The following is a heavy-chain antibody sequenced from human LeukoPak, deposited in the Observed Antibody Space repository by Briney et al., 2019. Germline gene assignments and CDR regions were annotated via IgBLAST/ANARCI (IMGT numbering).Heavy chain of an antibody. CDR2: INPNSGST. CDR1: GYTFTGYY. CDR3: ASSRRYYYDSSGPDAFDI. V-gene: IGHV1-2*04. J-gene: IGHJ3*02. D-gene: IGHD3-22*01. Sequence: GASVKVSCKAFGYTFTGYYMHWVRQAPGQGLEWMGWINPNSGSTNYAQKFQGWVTMTRDTSISTAYMELSRLRSDDTAVYYCASSRRYYYDSSGPDAFDIWGQGTMVNVSS.